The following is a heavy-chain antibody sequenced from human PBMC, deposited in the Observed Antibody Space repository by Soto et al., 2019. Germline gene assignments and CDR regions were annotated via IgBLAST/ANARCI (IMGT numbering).Heavy chain of an antibody. J-gene: IGHJ5*02. CDR1: GRSLSGYY. D-gene: IGHD2-15*01. CDR3: ARRYIATVRPVMQYNWFDP. CDR2: IIHSGST. Sequence: SETLCLTCAVYGRSLSGYYWSWIRQPPGKGLDWIGAIIHSGSTNYNPSLKSRVTISVDTSNNQFSLKLSSLTAADTAVYYCARRYIATVRPVMQYNWFDPWGQGTLVTVSS. V-gene: IGHV4-34*12.